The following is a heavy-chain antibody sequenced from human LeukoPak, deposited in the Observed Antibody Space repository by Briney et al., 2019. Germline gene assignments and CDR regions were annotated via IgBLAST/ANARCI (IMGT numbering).Heavy chain of an antibody. CDR1: GYTFTSYD. D-gene: IGHD6-13*01. CDR2: MNPNSGNT. Sequence: GASVKVSCKASGYTFTSYDINWVRQATGQGLEWMGWMNPNSGNTGYAQKFQGRVTMTRNTSVSTAYMGLSSLRSEDTAVYYCARGRGSSWPTPYNWFDPWGQGTLVTVSS. CDR3: ARGRGSSWPTPYNWFDP. V-gene: IGHV1-8*01. J-gene: IGHJ5*02.